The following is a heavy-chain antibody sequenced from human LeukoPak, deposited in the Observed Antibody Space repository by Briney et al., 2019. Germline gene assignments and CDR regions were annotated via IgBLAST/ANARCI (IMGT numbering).Heavy chain of an antibody. V-gene: IGHV4-39*02. D-gene: IGHD1-26*01. CDR1: GGSISGSSFY. Sequence: SETLSLTCSVSGGSISGSSFYWAWIRQPPGKGLEWIGSINYSGTTFYKPSLKSRLTMSVDTSKNHFSVKLSSVTAADTAVYSSVREIGGAVDTWAQGPLGTVSS. CDR2: INYSGTT. J-gene: IGHJ5*02. CDR3: VREIGGAVDT.